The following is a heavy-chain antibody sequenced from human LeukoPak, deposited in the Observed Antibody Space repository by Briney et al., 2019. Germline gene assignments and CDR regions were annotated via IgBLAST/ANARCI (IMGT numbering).Heavy chain of an antibody. V-gene: IGHV4-31*03. CDR2: IYYSGST. CDR3: AVYCSSTGCYGNWFDP. J-gene: IGHJ5*02. Sequence: SETLSLTCTVSGGSVSSDGYYWSWIRQHPGKGLEWIGYIYYSGSTYYNPSLKSRVTISVDTSKNQFSLKLSSVTAADSAVYYCAVYCSSTGCYGNWFDPWGQGTLVTVSS. D-gene: IGHD2-2*01. CDR1: GGSVSSDGYY.